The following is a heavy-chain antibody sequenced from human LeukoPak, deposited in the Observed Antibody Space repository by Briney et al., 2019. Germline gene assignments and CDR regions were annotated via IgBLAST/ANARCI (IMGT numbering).Heavy chain of an antibody. D-gene: IGHD1-26*01. CDR3: TRGSLSGSSRDY. CDR1: GYTFTGYD. V-gene: IGHV1-8*01. Sequence: GASVKVSCKASGYTFTGYDINWVRQATGQGLEWMGWMNPNTGDTGYAQKFQGRVTMTRNSSIDTAYMELSGLRSEDTAVYYCTRGSLSGSSRDYWGQGTLLTFSS. J-gene: IGHJ4*02. CDR2: MNPNTGDT.